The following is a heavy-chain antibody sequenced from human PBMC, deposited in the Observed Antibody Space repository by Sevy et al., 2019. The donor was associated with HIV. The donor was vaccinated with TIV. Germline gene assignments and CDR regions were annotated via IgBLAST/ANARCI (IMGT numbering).Heavy chain of an antibody. Sequence: GGSLRLSCAASGFTFSSYWMSWVRQAPGKGLEWVANIKQDGSEKYYVDSVKGRFTISRDNAKNSLYLQMNSLRAEETAVYYCARNRRGFLEWLFPIRGYYYYGMDVWGQGTTVTVSS. D-gene: IGHD3-3*01. CDR3: ARNRRGFLEWLFPIRGYYYYGMDV. CDR1: GFTFSSYW. J-gene: IGHJ6*02. V-gene: IGHV3-7*03. CDR2: IKQDGSEK.